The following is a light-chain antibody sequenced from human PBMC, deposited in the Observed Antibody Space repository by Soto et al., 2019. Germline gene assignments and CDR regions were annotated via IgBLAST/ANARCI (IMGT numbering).Light chain of an antibody. V-gene: IGKV1-5*01. CDR2: DAS. Sequence: DIQMTQSPSTLSASVGDRVSVTCRASQSIRYWLAWHQQKPGKAPQVLIYDASTLQKGVPSRFSGSGFGTEFTLNISSLQPDDFATYYCQRCHGFPYTFGQGTKVEIK. CDR1: QSIRYW. CDR3: QRCHGFPYT. J-gene: IGKJ2*01.